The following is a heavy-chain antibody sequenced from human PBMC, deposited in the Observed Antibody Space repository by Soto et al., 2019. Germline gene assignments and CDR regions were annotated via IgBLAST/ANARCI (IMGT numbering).Heavy chain of an antibody. Sequence: SLSLTCTVPGDSFNNYEQFSTLICQRPGEGLEWIGYIYYSGATCYSPSLKTLVSTSLHKSQNYFSLELSSVTAAETAVYYCATTNGAYSHDSVSWGQGTLVTASS. CDR3: ATTNGAYSHDSVS. CDR1: GDSFNNYEQF. CDR2: IYYSGAT. J-gene: IGHJ5*02. V-gene: IGHV4-30-4*08. D-gene: IGHD7-27*01.